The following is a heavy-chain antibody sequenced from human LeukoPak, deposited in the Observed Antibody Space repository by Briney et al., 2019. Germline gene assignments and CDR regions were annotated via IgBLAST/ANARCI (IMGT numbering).Heavy chain of an antibody. CDR1: GHSFTSYW. Sequence: GESLKISCKGSGHSFTSYWIDWVRQMPGKGLEWMGIIYPGDSDTRYSPSFQGQVTISADKSIGTAYLQLSSLKASDSAMYYCARRHLSGGDPYYFDYWGQGTLVTVSS. V-gene: IGHV5-51*01. CDR2: IYPGDSDT. D-gene: IGHD2-21*01. J-gene: IGHJ4*02. CDR3: ARRHLSGGDPYYFDY.